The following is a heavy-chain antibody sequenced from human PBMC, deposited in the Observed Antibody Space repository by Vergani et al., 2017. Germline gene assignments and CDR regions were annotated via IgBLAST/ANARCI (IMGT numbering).Heavy chain of an antibody. CDR2: FDPEDGET. Sequence: QVQLVQSGAEVKKPGASVKVSCKVSGYTLTELSMHWVRQAPGKGLEWMGGFDPEDGETIYAQKFQGRVTMTEDTSTDTAYMELSSLRSEDTAVYYCATDYYDFWSGYPRYYGMDVWGQGTTVTVSS. CDR1: GYTLTELS. V-gene: IGHV1-24*01. J-gene: IGHJ6*02. D-gene: IGHD3-3*01. CDR3: ATDYYDFWSGYPRYYGMDV.